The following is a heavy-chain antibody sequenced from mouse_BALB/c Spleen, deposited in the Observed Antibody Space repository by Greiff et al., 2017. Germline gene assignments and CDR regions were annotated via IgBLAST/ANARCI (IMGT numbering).Heavy chain of an antibody. Sequence: QVQLQQPGAELVKPGASVKLSCKASGYTFTSYWMHWVKQRPGQGLEWIGEIDPSDSYTNYNQKFKGKATLTVDKSSSTAYMQLSSLTSEDSAVYYCARKGGGRYFDYWGQGTTLTVSS. CDR2: IDPSDSYT. V-gene: IGHV1-69*02. CDR3: ARKGGGRYFDY. CDR1: GYTFTSYW. D-gene: IGHD1-1*02. J-gene: IGHJ2*01.